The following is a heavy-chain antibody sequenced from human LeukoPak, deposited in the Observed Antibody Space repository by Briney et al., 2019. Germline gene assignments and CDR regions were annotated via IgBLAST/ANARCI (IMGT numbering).Heavy chain of an antibody. J-gene: IGHJ4*02. CDR2: ISGSGGST. CDR1: GFTFSSYA. V-gene: IGHV3-23*01. CDR3: ARGRYYDNSVYYYFDY. D-gene: IGHD3-22*01. Sequence: GXXLRLSCAASGFTFSSYAMSWVRQAPGMGLAWVSAISGSGGSTYYADSMKGRFTISRDTSKNTLYLQMNSLRAEDTAVYYCARGRYYDNSVYYYFDYWGQGTLVTVSS.